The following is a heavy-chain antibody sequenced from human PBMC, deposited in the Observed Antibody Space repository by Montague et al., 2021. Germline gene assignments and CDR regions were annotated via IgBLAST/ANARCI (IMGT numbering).Heavy chain of an antibody. CDR3: ASSPTQWLVFGY. D-gene: IGHD6-19*01. V-gene: IGHV4-59*01. Sequence: SETLSLTCTVSGDSISSYYCSWIRHPPGQGLEWIGYLYNNGSTNNNPSLKIRGTMSLDTSKNQFSLKLSSRTAADTAIYYCASSPTQWLVFGYWGQGTLVTVSS. CDR1: GDSISSYY. CDR2: LYNNGST. J-gene: IGHJ4*02.